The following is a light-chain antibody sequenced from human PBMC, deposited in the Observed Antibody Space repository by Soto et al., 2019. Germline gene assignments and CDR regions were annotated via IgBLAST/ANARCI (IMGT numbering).Light chain of an antibody. V-gene: IGKV3-11*01. J-gene: IGKJ1*01. CDR1: QNVANY. CDR3: QQRSNWPQT. CDR2: ESS. Sequence: EIVLTLSPAALSLSPVERSTLSFIASQNVANYLDLDQQKPGHAPRLLIYESSNRATGIAARFSGSGSGTDFTLTISSLEPEDFAVYYCQQRSNWPQTSGQGTKV.